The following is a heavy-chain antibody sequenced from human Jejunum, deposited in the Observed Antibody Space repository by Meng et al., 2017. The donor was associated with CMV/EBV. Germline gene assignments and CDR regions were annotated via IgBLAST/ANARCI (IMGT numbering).Heavy chain of an antibody. CDR1: GYYINNGDYY. CDR3: ARGSGGMTAFDS. Sequence: CTVSGYYINNGDYYWSWIRQHPGKGLEWIGYMYRSGTTYHNPSLRGRVVISIDTSKNQFSLNVNSMTAADTAVYYCARGSGGMTAFDSWGQGTLVTVSS. V-gene: IGHV4-31*03. D-gene: IGHD3-10*01. J-gene: IGHJ4*02. CDR2: MYRSGTT.